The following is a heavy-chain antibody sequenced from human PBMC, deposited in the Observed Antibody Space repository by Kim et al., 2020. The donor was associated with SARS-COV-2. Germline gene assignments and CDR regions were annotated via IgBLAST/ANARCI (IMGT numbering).Heavy chain of an antibody. D-gene: IGHD6-19*01. V-gene: IGHV4-39*07. J-gene: IGHJ4*02. CDR2: GST. CDR3: ARARGGWYE. Sequence: GSTYYNPSLKSRVTISVDTSKNQFSLKLSSVTAADTAVYYCARARGGWYEWGQGTLVTVSS.